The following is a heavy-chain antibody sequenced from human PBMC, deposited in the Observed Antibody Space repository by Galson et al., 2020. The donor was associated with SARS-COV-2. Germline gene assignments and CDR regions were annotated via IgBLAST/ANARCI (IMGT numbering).Heavy chain of an antibody. V-gene: IGHV4-31*03. D-gene: IGHD3-22*01. CDR3: ARDRSVTYYYDSGGNNWFDP. J-gene: IGHJ5*02. CDR2: TYYSGST. CDR1: GGSISSGGYY. Sequence: ETSETMSLTCTVYGGSISSGGYYWSWIRQHPGKGLEWIGYTYYSGSTYYNPSLKSRVTISVDTSKNQFSLKLSSVTAADTAGYYCARDRSVTYYYDSGGNNWFDPWGQRTLVTVSS.